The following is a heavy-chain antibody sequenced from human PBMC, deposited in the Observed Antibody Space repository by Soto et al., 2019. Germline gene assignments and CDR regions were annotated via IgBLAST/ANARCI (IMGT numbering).Heavy chain of an antibody. Sequence: GSVTLACTAWRGMLSSYDVHWVGQGAGKGLEWVAAIGTSGDTYYLGSVKGRFTISRENDKKSLNLQINDLRAEDTAVYYCVRGGPESSGISADAAFDIWGQGTVVAVSS. J-gene: IGHJ3*02. V-gene: IGHV3-13*01. CDR2: IGTSGDT. D-gene: IGHD6-19*01. CDR1: RGMLSSYD. CDR3: VRGGPESSGISADAAFDI.